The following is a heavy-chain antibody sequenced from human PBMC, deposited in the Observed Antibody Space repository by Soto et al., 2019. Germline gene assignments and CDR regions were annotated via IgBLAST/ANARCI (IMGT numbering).Heavy chain of an antibody. CDR3: ASDLSSSFVDP. Sequence: GGSLRLSCAASGFTLSSYSMNWVRQAPGKGLEWVSSISSSSSYIYYADSVKGRFTISRDNAKNSLYLQMNSLRAEDTAVYYCASDLSSSFVDPWGQGTLVTVSS. D-gene: IGHD6-6*01. J-gene: IGHJ5*02. V-gene: IGHV3-21*01. CDR2: ISSSSSYI. CDR1: GFTLSSYS.